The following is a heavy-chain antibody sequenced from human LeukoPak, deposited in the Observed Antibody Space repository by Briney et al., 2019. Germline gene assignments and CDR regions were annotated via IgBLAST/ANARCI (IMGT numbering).Heavy chain of an antibody. CDR2: IYYSGST. V-gene: IGHV4-59*01. D-gene: IGHD3-22*01. J-gene: IGHJ4*02. Sequence: ASETLSLTCTVSGGSISSYCWSWIRQPPGKGLEWIGYIYYSGSTNYNPSLKSRVTISVDTSKNQFSLKLSSVTAADTAAYYCARERGDSSGSFDYWGQGTLVTVSS. CDR1: GGSISSYC. CDR3: ARERGDSSGSFDY.